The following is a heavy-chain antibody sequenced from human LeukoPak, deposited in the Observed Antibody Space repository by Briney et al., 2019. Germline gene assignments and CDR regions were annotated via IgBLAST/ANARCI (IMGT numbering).Heavy chain of an antibody. CDR2: ISSGGST. CDR1: GASISRYL. V-gene: IGHV4-59*01. Sequence: KPSETLSLTCTVSGASISRYLWNWIRQPPGKELEWIGYISSGGSTNYNPSLKSRVTISIDTSKNQFSLKLTSATAADTAVYYCARGDDYKSTLFDYWGQGTLVTVSS. CDR3: ARGDDYKSTLFDY. D-gene: IGHD5-12*01. J-gene: IGHJ4*02.